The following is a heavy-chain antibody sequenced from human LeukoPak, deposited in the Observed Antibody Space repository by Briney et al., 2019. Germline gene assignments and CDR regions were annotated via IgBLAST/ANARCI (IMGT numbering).Heavy chain of an antibody. D-gene: IGHD6-19*01. Sequence: GGSLRLSCAASGFTFSSYAMSWVRQAPGKGLEWVSAISGSGDITYYADSVKGRFTNSRDNSKNTLYLQMNSLRAEDTAIYYCARTGHRSGWFDYWGQGTLVTVS. CDR2: ISGSGDIT. J-gene: IGHJ5*01. V-gene: IGHV3-23*01. CDR3: ARTGHRSGWFDY. CDR1: GFTFSSYA.